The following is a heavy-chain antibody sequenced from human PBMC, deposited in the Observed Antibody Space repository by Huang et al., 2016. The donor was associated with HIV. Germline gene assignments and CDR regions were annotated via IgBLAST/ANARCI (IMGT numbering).Heavy chain of an antibody. Sequence: EVQLVESGGGLVKPGGSLRLSCAASGFTFSNAWMSWVRQAPGKGLEWVGRIKSKTDGGTTDYAAPVKGRFTISRDDSKNTLYLQMNSLKTEYTAVYYCTTESESSGWTMDHDAFDIWGQGTMVTVSS. J-gene: IGHJ3*02. CDR3: TTESESSGWTMDHDAFDI. V-gene: IGHV3-15*01. D-gene: IGHD6-19*01. CDR1: GFTFSNAW. CDR2: IKSKTDGGTT.